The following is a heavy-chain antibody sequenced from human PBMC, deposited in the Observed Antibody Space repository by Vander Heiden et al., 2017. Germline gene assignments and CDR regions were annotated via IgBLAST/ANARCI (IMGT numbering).Heavy chain of an antibody. CDR2: ISGIGGNT. CDR3: AKDPSIAVAGLFDY. CDR1: GFTFNNYA. D-gene: IGHD6-19*01. Sequence: EVQLLESGGGLVQPGGSLRLSCAASGFTFNNYAMSWVRQAPGKGLEWVSAISGIGGNTYYADSVKGRFTISRDNAKNTLYLQMNTLRAEDTAVYYCAKDPSIAVAGLFDYWGQGTLATVSS. V-gene: IGHV3-23*01. J-gene: IGHJ4*02.